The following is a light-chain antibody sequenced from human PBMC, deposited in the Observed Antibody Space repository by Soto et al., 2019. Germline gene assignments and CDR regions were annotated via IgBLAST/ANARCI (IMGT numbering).Light chain of an antibody. CDR3: QQYGISGT. Sequence: IMLTQSPGTVSLSQGERATLSCRASQSVTNNYLAWYQQKAGQAPRLLIYGASNRATGIPDRFSGSGSGTEFTLTISRLQPEDFAVYYCQQYGISGTFGQGTKV. V-gene: IGKV3-20*01. CDR1: QSVTNNY. J-gene: IGKJ1*01. CDR2: GAS.